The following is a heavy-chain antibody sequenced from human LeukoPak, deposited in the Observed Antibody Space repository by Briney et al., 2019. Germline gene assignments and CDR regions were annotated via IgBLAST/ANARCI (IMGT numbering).Heavy chain of an antibody. V-gene: IGHV1-58*02. CDR2: IVVGSGNT. CDR1: GFTFTSSV. J-gene: IGHJ4*02. Sequence: SVKVACKASGFTFTSSVMQWVRQARGQRLEWIGWIVVGSGNTNYAQKFQERVTITRDMSTSTAYTELSSLRSEDTAVYYCAADRYDSSGYYRFDYWGQGTLVTVSS. D-gene: IGHD3-22*01. CDR3: AADRYDSSGYYRFDY.